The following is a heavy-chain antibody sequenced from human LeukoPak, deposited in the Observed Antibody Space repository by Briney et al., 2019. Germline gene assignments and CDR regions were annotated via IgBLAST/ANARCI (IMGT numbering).Heavy chain of an antibody. CDR3: AKDLSQQQLVFDY. CDR1: GFTFDDFT. Sequence: GGSLRLSCAASGFTFDDFTMHWVRQAPGKGLEWVSLISWDGGSTYYADSVKGRFTISRDNSKNSLYLQMNSLRTEDTALYYCAKDLSQQQLVFDYWGQGTLVTVSS. CDR2: ISWDGGST. D-gene: IGHD6-13*01. J-gene: IGHJ4*02. V-gene: IGHV3-43*01.